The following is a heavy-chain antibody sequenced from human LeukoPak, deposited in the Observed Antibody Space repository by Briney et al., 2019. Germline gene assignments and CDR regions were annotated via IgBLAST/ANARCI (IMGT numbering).Heavy chain of an antibody. CDR3: ASSNLAYCGGDCYSAFDY. Sequence: GSSVKVSCKASGGTFSSYAISWVRQAPGQGLEWMGRIIPIFGTANYAQKFQGRVTITTDESTSTAYMELSSLRSEDTAVYYCASSNLAYCGGDCYSAFDYWGQRTLVTVSS. J-gene: IGHJ4*02. CDR2: IIPIFGTA. V-gene: IGHV1-69*05. D-gene: IGHD2-21*02. CDR1: GGTFSSYA.